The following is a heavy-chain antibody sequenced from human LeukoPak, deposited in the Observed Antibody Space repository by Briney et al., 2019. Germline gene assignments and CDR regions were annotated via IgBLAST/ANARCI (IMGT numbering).Heavy chain of an antibody. J-gene: IGHJ6*03. D-gene: IGHD3-10*01. Sequence: SETLSLTCGVYGGSLRGHYWSWIRQPPGKGLEWVGEINHSGSTNYNPSFWGRVTISVDTSKNQFFLKLNSVTAADTAVYYCARESDPITGYFYYYMDVWGRGTTVTVSS. CDR3: ARESDPITGYFYYYMDV. V-gene: IGHV4-34*01. CDR1: GGSLRGHY. CDR2: INHSGST.